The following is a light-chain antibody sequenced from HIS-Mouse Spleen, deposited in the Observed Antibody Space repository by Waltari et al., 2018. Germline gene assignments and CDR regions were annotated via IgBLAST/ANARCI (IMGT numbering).Light chain of an antibody. J-gene: IGLJ1*01. Sequence: SYELTQPPSVSVSPGQTARITCSGDALPKKYAYWYQQKSGQAPVLVIYEDSKRPSGIPDGFSGSSSGTMATLTISGAQVEDEADYYCYSTDSSGNHVFGTGTKVTVL. CDR2: EDS. CDR1: ALPKKY. V-gene: IGLV3-10*01. CDR3: YSTDSSGNHV.